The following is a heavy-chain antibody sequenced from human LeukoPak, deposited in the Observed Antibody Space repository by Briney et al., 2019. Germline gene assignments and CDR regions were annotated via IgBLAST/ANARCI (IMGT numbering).Heavy chain of an antibody. V-gene: IGHV1-18*01. D-gene: IGHD6-6*01. CDR3: ARDFGSSLSAYYFDY. Sequence: GASVKVSCKASGYTFTSYGISWVRQAPGQGLEWMGWISAYNGNTNYAQKLQGRVTMTTGTSTSTAYMELRSLRSDDTAVYYCARDFGSSLSAYYFDYWGQGTLVTVSS. CDR1: GYTFTSYG. J-gene: IGHJ4*02. CDR2: ISAYNGNT.